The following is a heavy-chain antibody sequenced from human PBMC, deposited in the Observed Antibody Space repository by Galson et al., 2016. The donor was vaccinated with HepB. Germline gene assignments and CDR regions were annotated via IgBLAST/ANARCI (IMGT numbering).Heavy chain of an antibody. V-gene: IGHV3-30*03. J-gene: IGHJ2*01. CDR2: ISYDGRND. Sequence: SLRLSCAASGFSLSDYGIHWLRQAPGKGPEWLAVISYDGRNDKYADSVKGRLTISRDLDKDTVDLQVNSLRLDDTALYYCARRAWQRLVLIWHLDLWGRGTLVTVSS. D-gene: IGHD6-13*01. CDR1: GFSLSDYG. CDR3: ARRAWQRLVLIWHLDL.